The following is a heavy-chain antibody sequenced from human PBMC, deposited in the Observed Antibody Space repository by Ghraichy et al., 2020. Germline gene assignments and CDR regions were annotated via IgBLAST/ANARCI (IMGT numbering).Heavy chain of an antibody. CDR3: ARSPLEYYYYYMDV. Sequence: GGSLRLSCAASGFTVSSNYMSWVRQAPGKGLEWVSVIYSGGSTYYADSVKGRFTISRDNSKNTLYLQMNSLRAEDTAVYYCARSPLEYYYYYMDVWGKGTTVTVSS. J-gene: IGHJ6*03. CDR2: IYSGGST. CDR1: GFTVSSNY. D-gene: IGHD3-3*01. V-gene: IGHV3-53*01.